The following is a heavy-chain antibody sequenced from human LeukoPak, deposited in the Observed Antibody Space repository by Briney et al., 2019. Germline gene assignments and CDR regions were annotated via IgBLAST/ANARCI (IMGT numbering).Heavy chain of an antibody. D-gene: IGHD4/OR15-4a*01. Sequence: PSETLSLTCTVSGGSISSLYWSWIRQPPGKGLEWIGYIYYSGSTNYNPSLKSRVTISVDTSKNQFSLKLSSVTAADTAVYYCARVGVPYWYFDLWGRGTLVTVSS. J-gene: IGHJ2*01. CDR1: GGSISSLY. V-gene: IGHV4-59*01. CDR2: IYYSGST. CDR3: ARVGVPYWYFDL.